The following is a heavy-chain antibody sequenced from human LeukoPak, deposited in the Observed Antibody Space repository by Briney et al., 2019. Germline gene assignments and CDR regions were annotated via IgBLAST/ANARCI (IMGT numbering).Heavy chain of an antibody. J-gene: IGHJ4*02. CDR2: IYYSGST. CDR1: GGSISSYY. V-gene: IGHV4-59*01. D-gene: IGHD3-10*01. Sequence: PSETLSLTCTVSGGSISSYYWSWIRQPPGKGLEWIGYIYYSGSTNYNPSLKSRVTISVDTSKNQFSLKLSSVTAADTAVYYCARVAYSGSGSYYKGEYYFDYWGQGTLVTVSS. CDR3: ARVAYSGSGSYYKGEYYFDY.